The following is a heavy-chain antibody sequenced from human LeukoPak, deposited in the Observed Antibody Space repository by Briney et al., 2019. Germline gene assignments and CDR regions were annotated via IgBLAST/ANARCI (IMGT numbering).Heavy chain of an antibody. V-gene: IGHV1-69*02. D-gene: IGHD2-8*01. Sequence: SVKVSCKVSGGTFSSYTISWVRQAPGQGLEWMGRIIPILGIANYAQKFQGRVTITADKSTSTAYMELSSLRSEDTAVYYCARSLGYCTNGVCLPYYFDYWGQGTLVTVSS. CDR2: IIPILGIA. J-gene: IGHJ4*02. CDR1: GGTFSSYT. CDR3: ARSLGYCTNGVCLPYYFDY.